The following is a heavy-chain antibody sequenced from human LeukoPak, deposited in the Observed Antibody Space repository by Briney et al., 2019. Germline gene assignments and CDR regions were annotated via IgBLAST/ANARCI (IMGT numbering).Heavy chain of an antibody. D-gene: IGHD3-16*02. V-gene: IGHV1-18*01. Sequence: PGASVKLSCKASGYTFTSYGISWVRQAPGQGLEWMGWISAYNGNTNYAQKLQGRVTMSTDTSTSTAYMELRSLRADDTAVYYCARDHYVWGSYRAVNFDYWGQGTLVTVSS. CDR2: ISAYNGNT. J-gene: IGHJ4*02. CDR1: GYTFTSYG. CDR3: ARDHYVWGSYRAVNFDY.